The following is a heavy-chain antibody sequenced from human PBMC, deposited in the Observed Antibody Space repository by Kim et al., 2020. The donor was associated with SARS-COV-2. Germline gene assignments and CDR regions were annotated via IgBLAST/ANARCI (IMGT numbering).Heavy chain of an antibody. Sequence: GGSLRLSCAASGFTFSSYSMNWVRQAPGKGLEWVSSISSSSSYIYYADSVKGRFTISRDNAKNSLYLQMNSLRAEDTAVYYCARGTRHYGDLDYWGQGTLVTVSS. CDR2: ISSSSSYI. V-gene: IGHV3-21*01. D-gene: IGHD4-17*01. CDR1: GFTFSSYS. J-gene: IGHJ4*02. CDR3: ARGTRHYGDLDY.